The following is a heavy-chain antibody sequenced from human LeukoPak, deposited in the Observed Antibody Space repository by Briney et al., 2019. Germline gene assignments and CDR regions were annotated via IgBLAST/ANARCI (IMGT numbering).Heavy chain of an antibody. CDR1: GXSVINTNW. D-gene: IGHD3-3*01. CDR2: VHLDGRT. Sequence: PSGTLSLTCGVSGXSVINTNWWTWVRQPPGKGLEWIGGVHLDGRTNYNPSLESRLTMSVDVSENQVSLKLTSVTAADTAVYYCAREGGFYRPLDYSGQGTLVTVSS. J-gene: IGHJ4*02. CDR3: AREGGFYRPLDY. V-gene: IGHV4-4*02.